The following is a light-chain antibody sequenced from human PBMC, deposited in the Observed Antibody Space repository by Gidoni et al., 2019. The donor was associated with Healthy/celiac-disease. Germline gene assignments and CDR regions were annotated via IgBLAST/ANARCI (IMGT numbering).Light chain of an antibody. V-gene: IGKV1-33*01. CDR2: DAS. J-gene: IGKJ3*01. Sequence: DIQMTQSPSSLSASVGDRVTITCQASQDISNYLNWSQQKPGKAPKLLIYDASNLETGVPSRFSGSGSGTDFTFTISSLQPEDIATYYCQQYDNLPPVXPXTKVDIK. CDR3: QQYDNLPP. CDR1: QDISNY.